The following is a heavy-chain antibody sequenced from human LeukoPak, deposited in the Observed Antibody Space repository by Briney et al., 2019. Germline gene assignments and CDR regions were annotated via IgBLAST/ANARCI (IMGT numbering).Heavy chain of an antibody. V-gene: IGHV3-21*01. Sequence: GGSLRLSCAASGFTFSGDRMNWVGQAPGKGRGWGSSISSSSSYIYYADAVKGGVTISRDNDKNSLFLHMNSLRAEDTAVYYCAREPWSIAYCSSITCGLNSWGQGTLVTVSS. CDR1: GFTFSGDR. CDR2: ISSSSSYI. CDR3: AREPWSIAYCSSITCGLNS. J-gene: IGHJ4*02. D-gene: IGHD2-2*01.